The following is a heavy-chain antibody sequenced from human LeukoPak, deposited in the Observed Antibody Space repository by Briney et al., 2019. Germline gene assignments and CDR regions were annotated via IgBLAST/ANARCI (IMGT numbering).Heavy chain of an antibody. CDR2: IHYSGST. Sequence: SETLSLTCTVSGGSISSSSYYWGWLRPPPGKGLEWIGSIHYSGSTYDNPSLKSPVTISVDTTQNPFILKLRHVTAPATSFYYCARRATGSWRHCDYWGQGSLVTV. CDR1: GGSISSSSYY. J-gene: IGHJ4*02. V-gene: IGHV4-39*01. D-gene: IGHD2-15*01. CDR3: ARRATGSWRHCDY.